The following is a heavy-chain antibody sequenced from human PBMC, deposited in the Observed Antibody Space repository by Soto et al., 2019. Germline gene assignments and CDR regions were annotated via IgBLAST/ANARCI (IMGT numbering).Heavy chain of an antibody. J-gene: IGHJ5*02. V-gene: IGHV4-34*01. D-gene: IGHD3-16*01. CDR1: GGSFSGYY. Sequence: QVQLQQWGAGLLKPSETLSLTCAVYGGSFSGYYWSWIRQPPGKGLEWIGEINHSGSTNYNPSLKSRVTISVDTSKNQFSLKLSSVTAADTAVYYCARSLGGWFDPWGQGTLVTGSS. CDR3: ARSLGGWFDP. CDR2: INHSGST.